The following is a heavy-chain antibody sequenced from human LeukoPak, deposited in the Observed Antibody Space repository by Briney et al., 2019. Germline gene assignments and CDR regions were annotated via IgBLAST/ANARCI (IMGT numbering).Heavy chain of an antibody. CDR1: GFTFDDYA. CDR3: AKASGRTYYYYMDV. Sequence: GGSLRLSCAASGFTFDDYAMHWVRQAPGKGLEWVSCINWNSRNIGYADSVKGRFTISRDNAKNSLYLQMNSLRAEDTALYYCAKASGRTYYYYMDVWGKGTTVTVSS. V-gene: IGHV3-9*01. D-gene: IGHD1/OR15-1a*01. J-gene: IGHJ6*03. CDR2: INWNSRNI.